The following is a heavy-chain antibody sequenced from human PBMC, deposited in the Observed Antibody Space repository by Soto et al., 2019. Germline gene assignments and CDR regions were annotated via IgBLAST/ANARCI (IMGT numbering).Heavy chain of an antibody. Sequence: ASVKVSCKASSYTFTSYGISWVRQAPGQGLEWMGWISAYNGNTNYAQKLQGRVTMTTDTSTSTAYMELRSLRSDDTAVYYCARGKKAAAGPYNWFDPWGQGTLVTVSS. V-gene: IGHV1-18*01. CDR1: SYTFTSYG. CDR2: ISAYNGNT. CDR3: ARGKKAAAGPYNWFDP. J-gene: IGHJ5*02. D-gene: IGHD6-13*01.